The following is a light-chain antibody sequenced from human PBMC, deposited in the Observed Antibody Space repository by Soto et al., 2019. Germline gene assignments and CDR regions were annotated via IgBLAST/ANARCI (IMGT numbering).Light chain of an antibody. Sequence: QSVLTQPPSASGTPGQRVTISCSGSSSNIGSNYVYWYQQLPGTAPKLLIYRNNQRPSGVPDRFSGSKSGSSASLAIHGLRAEDEADYYCSAWDDSLSGVVFGGGTKLTVL. CDR2: RNN. V-gene: IGLV1-47*01. CDR3: SAWDDSLSGVV. J-gene: IGLJ2*01. CDR1: SSNIGSNY.